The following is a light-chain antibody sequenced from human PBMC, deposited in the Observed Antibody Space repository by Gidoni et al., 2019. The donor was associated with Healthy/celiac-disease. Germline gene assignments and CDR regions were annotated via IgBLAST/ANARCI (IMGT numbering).Light chain of an antibody. CDR3: QQYYSTPPT. CDR2: WAS. J-gene: IGKJ1*01. Sequence: DIVVTQSPRSLAVSLGERATINCQSSPSVLYSSNNKNYLAWYQQKPGQPPKLLIYWASTRESGVPDRFSGSGSGTDFTLTISSLQAEDVAVYYCQQYYSTPPTFGQGTKVEIK. CDR1: PSVLYSSNNKNY. V-gene: IGKV4-1*01.